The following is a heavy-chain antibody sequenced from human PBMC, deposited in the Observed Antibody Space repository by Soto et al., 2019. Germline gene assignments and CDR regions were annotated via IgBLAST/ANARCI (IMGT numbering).Heavy chain of an antibody. CDR1: GFTFSSYG. Sequence: GGSLRLSCAASGFTFSSYGMHWVRQAPGKGLEWVAVIWYDGSNKYYADSVKGRFTISRDNSKNTLYLQMNSLRAEDTAVYYCASAIRGYCSGGSCPPADYWGQGTLVTVSS. J-gene: IGHJ4*02. CDR2: IWYDGSNK. V-gene: IGHV3-33*01. D-gene: IGHD2-15*01. CDR3: ASAIRGYCSGGSCPPADY.